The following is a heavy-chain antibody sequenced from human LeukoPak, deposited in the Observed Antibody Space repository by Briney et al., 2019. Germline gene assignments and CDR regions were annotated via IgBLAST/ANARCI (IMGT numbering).Heavy chain of an antibody. J-gene: IGHJ4*02. Sequence: SETLSLTCSVSGGSISTYSWSWIRLPPGKGLEWVGHMYYSGTTKYNPSLKSRVTISVDTSKNQFSLRLSSVTAADTAVYFCARAGSIYGWFDYWGQGALVTVSS. CDR2: MYYSGTT. CDR3: ARAGSIYGWFDY. V-gene: IGHV4-59*13. D-gene: IGHD5-18*01. CDR1: GGSISTYS.